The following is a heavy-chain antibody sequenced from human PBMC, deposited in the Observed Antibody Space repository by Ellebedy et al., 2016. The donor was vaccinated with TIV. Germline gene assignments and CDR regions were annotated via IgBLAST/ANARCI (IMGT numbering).Heavy chain of an antibody. D-gene: IGHD5-18*01. CDR3: ASTFFNVDTAMGLDY. Sequence: MPSETLSLTCSVPTGSISSYYWSWIRQPQGKGLDWIGSIYYSGSTNYHPSLKSRATISVDTSKNQFTLELSSVTAADTAVYYCASTFFNVDTAMGLDYWGQGTLVTVSS. CDR1: TGSISSYY. V-gene: IGHV4-59*12. J-gene: IGHJ4*02. CDR2: IYYSGST.